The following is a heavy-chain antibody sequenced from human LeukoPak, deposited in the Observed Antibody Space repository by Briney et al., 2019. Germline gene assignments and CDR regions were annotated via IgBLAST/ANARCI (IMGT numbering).Heavy chain of an antibody. CDR1: GGSVGSSDSY. V-gene: IGHV4-39*01. D-gene: IGHD6-6*01. CDR3: ARHTTLSIAAQFDY. Sequence: SETLSLTCTVSGGSVGSSDSYWVWVRQPPGKGLEWVGSIYYGGTTHYNPSLKSRVTISVDTSKNQFSLKLSSVTAADTAVYYCARHTTLSIAAQFDYWGQGALVTVSS. J-gene: IGHJ4*02. CDR2: IYYGGTT.